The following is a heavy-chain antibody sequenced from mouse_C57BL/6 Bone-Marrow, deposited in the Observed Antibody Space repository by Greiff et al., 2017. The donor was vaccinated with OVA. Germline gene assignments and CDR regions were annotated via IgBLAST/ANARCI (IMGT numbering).Heavy chain of an antibody. CDR3: ARVGWSYAMDY. V-gene: IGHV1-26*01. CDR1: GYTFTDYY. J-gene: IGHJ4*01. D-gene: IGHD2-3*01. CDR2: INPNNGGT. Sequence: EVQLQQSGPELVKPGASVKISCKASGYTFTDYYMNWVKQSHGKSLEWIGDINPNNGGTSYNQKFKGKATLTVDKSSSTAYIELRSLTSEDSAVYYCARVGWSYAMDYGGQGTSVTVSS.